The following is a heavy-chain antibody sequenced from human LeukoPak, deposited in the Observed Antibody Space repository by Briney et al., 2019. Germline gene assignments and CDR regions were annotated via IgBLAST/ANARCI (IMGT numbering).Heavy chain of an antibody. CDR3: ARDQGLLVVAGRFGY. V-gene: IGHV3-21*01. D-gene: IGHD6-19*01. CDR1: GFTFSSYW. J-gene: IGHJ4*02. Sequence: PGGSLRLSCAASGFTFSSYWMNWVRQAPGNGLEWVSSISSSNSYIYNADSVKGRFTISRDNAKNSLYLQMNSLRAEDTAVYYCARDQGLLVVAGRFGYWGQGTLVTVSS. CDR2: ISSSNSYI.